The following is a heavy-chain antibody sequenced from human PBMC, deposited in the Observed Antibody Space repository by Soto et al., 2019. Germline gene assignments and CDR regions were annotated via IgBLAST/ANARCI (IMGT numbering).Heavy chain of an antibody. CDR2: ISSSSSTI. Sequence: GGSLRLSCAASGFTFSSYSMNWVRQAPGKGLEWVSYISSSSSTIYYADPVKGRFTISRDNAKNSLYLQMNGLRDEDTAVYYCARDYLPITIFGVDYYFDYWGQGTLVTVSS. J-gene: IGHJ4*02. D-gene: IGHD3-3*01. CDR3: ARDYLPITIFGVDYYFDY. V-gene: IGHV3-48*02. CDR1: GFTFSSYS.